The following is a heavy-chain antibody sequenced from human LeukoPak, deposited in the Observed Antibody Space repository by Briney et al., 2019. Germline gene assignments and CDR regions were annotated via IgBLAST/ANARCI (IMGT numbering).Heavy chain of an antibody. J-gene: IGHJ4*02. CDR1: GFTVSSNY. V-gene: IGHV3-53*01. CDR3: ARSTSGYYPYYFDY. Sequence: GGSLRLSCAASGFTVSSNYMSWVRQAPGKGLEWVSVIYSGGSTYYADSVKGRFTISRDNSKNTLYLQMNSLRAEDTAVYYCARSTSGYYPYYFDYWGQGTLVTVSS. D-gene: IGHD3-22*01. CDR2: IYSGGST.